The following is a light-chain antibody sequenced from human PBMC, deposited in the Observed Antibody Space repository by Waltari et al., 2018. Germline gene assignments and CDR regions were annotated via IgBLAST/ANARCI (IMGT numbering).Light chain of an antibody. V-gene: IGKV3-20*01. CDR1: QTVRTTY. CDR3: QQYDSSPLT. Sequence: ELVLTQSPGTLSLSPGERATLYCRARQTVRTTYLAWYQQKPGQAPTLLIYGASSRATGIPDRFSGSGSGTDFSLTISSLEPEDFAVYYCQQYDSSPLTFGGGTKVEIK. J-gene: IGKJ4*01. CDR2: GAS.